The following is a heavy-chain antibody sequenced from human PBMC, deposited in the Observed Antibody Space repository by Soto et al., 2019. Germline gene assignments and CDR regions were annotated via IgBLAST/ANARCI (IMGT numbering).Heavy chain of an antibody. Sequence: PSETMSLTCTVSGGSISSGGYYGRWIRQHPGKGLEWIGYVYYSGSTYYNPSLKSRVTISVDTSKNQFSLKLSSVTAADTAVYYCARGGSSSWDWFDPWGQGTLVTVSS. CDR2: VYYSGST. D-gene: IGHD6-6*01. CDR1: GGSISSGGYY. J-gene: IGHJ5*02. V-gene: IGHV4-31*03. CDR3: ARGGSSSWDWFDP.